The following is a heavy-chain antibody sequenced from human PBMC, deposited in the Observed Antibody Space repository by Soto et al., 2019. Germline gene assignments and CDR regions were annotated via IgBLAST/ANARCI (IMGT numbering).Heavy chain of an antibody. J-gene: IGHJ6*02. Sequence: ASVKVSCKASGYTFTSYGISWVRQAPGQGLDWMGWISAYNGNTKYAQDLQGRVTMTTDTSTSTAYMELRSLRSDDTAMYYCARFSGGSYNTYYCYYGIDVWGQGTTVAV. V-gene: IGHV1-18*04. D-gene: IGHD2-15*01. CDR1: GYTFTSYG. CDR3: ARFSGGSYNTYYCYYGIDV. CDR2: ISAYNGNT.